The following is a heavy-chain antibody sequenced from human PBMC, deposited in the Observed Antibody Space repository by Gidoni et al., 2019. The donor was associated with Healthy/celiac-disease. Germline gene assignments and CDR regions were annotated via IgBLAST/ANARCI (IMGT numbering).Heavy chain of an antibody. D-gene: IGHD6-19*01. Sequence: EVQLLESGGGLVQPGGSLRLSCAAFGFTFSSHAMIWVRQAPGKGLGWVSAISGSGGSTYYADSVKGRFTISRDNSKNTLYLQMNSLRAEDTAVYYCANRYSSGWYGGDYMDVWGKGTTVTVSS. CDR3: ANRYSSGWYGGDYMDV. CDR2: ISGSGGST. V-gene: IGHV3-23*01. J-gene: IGHJ6*03. CDR1: GFTFSSHA.